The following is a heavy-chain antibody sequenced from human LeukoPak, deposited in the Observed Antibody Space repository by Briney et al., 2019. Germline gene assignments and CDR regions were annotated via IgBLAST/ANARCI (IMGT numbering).Heavy chain of an antibody. J-gene: IGHJ4*02. CDR2: ISSSGNT. Sequence: SETLSLTCTVSGGSTSSGNYYWGWIRQPPGKGLEWIGGISSSGNTYYNPSLKSRITISIDTSKNHFSLKLSSVTAADTAVYYCARLGAEPTYYDFWSGYSSFYFDYWGQGTLVTVSS. V-gene: IGHV4-39*02. CDR3: ARLGAEPTYYDFWSGYSSFYFDY. CDR1: GGSTSSGNYY. D-gene: IGHD3-3*01.